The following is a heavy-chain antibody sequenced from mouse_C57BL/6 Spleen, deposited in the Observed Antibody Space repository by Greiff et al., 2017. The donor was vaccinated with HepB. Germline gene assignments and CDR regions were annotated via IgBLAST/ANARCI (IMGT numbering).Heavy chain of an antibody. Sequence: EVKLMESEGGLVQPGSSMKLSCTASGFTFSDYYMAWVRQVPEKGLEWVANINYDGSSTYYLDSLKSRFIISRDNAKNILYLQMSSLKSEDTATYYCARAYGSSYGYAMDYWGQGTSVTVSS. V-gene: IGHV5-16*01. CDR3: ARAYGSSYGYAMDY. CDR1: GFTFSDYY. J-gene: IGHJ4*01. CDR2: INYDGSST. D-gene: IGHD1-1*01.